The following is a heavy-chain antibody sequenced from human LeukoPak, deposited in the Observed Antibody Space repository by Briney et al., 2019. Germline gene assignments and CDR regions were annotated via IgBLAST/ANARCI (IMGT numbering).Heavy chain of an antibody. V-gene: IGHV1-3*01. CDR1: GYTFTSYA. CDR3: ARDRTVAGPDY. D-gene: IGHD6-19*01. CDR2: INAGNGNT. J-gene: IGHJ4*02. Sequence: ASVKVSCKASGYTFTSYAMHWVRQAPGQRLEWMGWINAGNGNTKYSQKLQGRVTITRDTSASTAYMELSSLRSEDTAVYYCARDRTVAGPDYWGQGTLVTVSS.